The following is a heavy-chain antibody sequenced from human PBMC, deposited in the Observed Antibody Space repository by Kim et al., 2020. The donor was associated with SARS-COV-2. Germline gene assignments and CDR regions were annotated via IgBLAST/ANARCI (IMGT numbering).Heavy chain of an antibody. Sequence: GGSLRLSCVASGFTFSNSALSWDRQAPGKGLEWVSVIYGGDSSTYSADSVKGRFTISRDNSKNTLYLQMNSLRAEDTAVYYCARAKYYDFWSGYAYWYFDLWGRGTLVTVSS. CDR1: GFTFSNSA. J-gene: IGHJ2*01. CDR3: ARAKYYDFWSGYAYWYFDL. CDR2: IYGGDSST. D-gene: IGHD3-3*01. V-gene: IGHV3-23*03.